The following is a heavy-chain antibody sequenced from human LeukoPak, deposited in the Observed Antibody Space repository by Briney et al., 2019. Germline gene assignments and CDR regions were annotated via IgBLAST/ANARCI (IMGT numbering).Heavy chain of an antibody. CDR3: ARARNNYDISTFSALDY. Sequence: PGRSLRLSCAASGFTFSNYAMSWVRQAAGMGLEWVALISYDGSKQYYPDSVNVRGRFTISRDNSKNTVYLQMNSLRDDDTAVYYCARARNNYDISTFSALDYWGQGTLVTVSS. V-gene: IGHV3-30-3*01. CDR1: GFTFSNYA. J-gene: IGHJ4*02. CDR2: ISYDGSKQ. D-gene: IGHD3-22*01.